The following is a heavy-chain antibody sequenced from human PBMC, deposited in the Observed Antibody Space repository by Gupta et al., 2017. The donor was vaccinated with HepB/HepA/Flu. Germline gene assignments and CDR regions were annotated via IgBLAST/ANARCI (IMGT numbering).Heavy chain of an antibody. CDR1: GGSISNYY. Sequence: QVQLQESGPGLVKPSETLSLTCTVSGGSISNYYWNWIRQPAGKGLEWIGRIYTNGKTNYNPSRKSRVTMSVDTSKNQLSLKFRYVKAEATAVYYCAGYPTGSSTVSFDYWGQGTLVIVSS. V-gene: IGHV4-4*07. D-gene: IGHD2/OR15-2a*01. CDR3: AGYPTGSSTVSFDY. J-gene: IGHJ4*02. CDR2: IYTNGKT.